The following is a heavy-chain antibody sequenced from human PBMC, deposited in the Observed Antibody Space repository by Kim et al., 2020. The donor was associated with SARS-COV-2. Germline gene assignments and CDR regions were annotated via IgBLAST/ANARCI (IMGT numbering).Heavy chain of an antibody. CDR3: ARGGSSGRAGMDV. Sequence: YAGSVKGRFPISRDTAKNSMYLQMNSLRAEDTAVYYCARGGSSGRAGMDVWGQGTTVTVSS. J-gene: IGHJ6*02. D-gene: IGHD6-19*01. V-gene: IGHV3-11*06.